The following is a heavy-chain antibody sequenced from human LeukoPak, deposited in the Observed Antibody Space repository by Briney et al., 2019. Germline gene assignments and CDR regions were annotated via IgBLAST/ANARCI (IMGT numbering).Heavy chain of an antibody. CDR1: GFTFSSYA. CDR2: ISGSGGST. D-gene: IGHD2-2*01. Sequence: GGSLRLSCAASGFTFSSYAMSWVRQAPGKGLEWVSAISGSGGSTYYADSVKGRFTISRDNSKNTLYLQMNSLRAEDTAVYYCAKDFHPGVVPAATFDYWGQGTLVTVSS. CDR3: AKDFHPGVVPAATFDY. V-gene: IGHV3-23*01. J-gene: IGHJ4*02.